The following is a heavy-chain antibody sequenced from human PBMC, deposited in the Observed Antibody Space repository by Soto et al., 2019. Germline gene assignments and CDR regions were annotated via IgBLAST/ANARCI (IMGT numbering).Heavy chain of an antibody. CDR2: ISASGST. Sequence: WTWIRQHPGKGLEWIGSISASGSTSYHPSLKSRLTVSVDKSKNQFSLNLRSVTAADTAVYYYARRDRSGFSYWLDTWGQGTLVTVSS. J-gene: IGHJ5*02. D-gene: IGHD3-22*01. V-gene: IGHV4-31*02. CDR3: ARRDRSGFSYWLDT.